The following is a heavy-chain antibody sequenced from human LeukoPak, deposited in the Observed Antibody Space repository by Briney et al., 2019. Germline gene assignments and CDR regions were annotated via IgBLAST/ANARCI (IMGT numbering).Heavy chain of an antibody. CDR3: ARGKYDFWSGYFADAFDI. CDR1: GGSISSGSYY. CDR2: IYTSGST. V-gene: IGHV4-61*02. Sequence: SQTLSLTCTISGGSISSGSYYWSWIRQPAGKGLEWIGRIYTSGSTNYNPSHKSRVTISVDTSKNQFSLKLSSVTAADTAVYYCARGKYDFWSGYFADAFDIWGQGTMVTVSS. D-gene: IGHD3-3*01. J-gene: IGHJ3*02.